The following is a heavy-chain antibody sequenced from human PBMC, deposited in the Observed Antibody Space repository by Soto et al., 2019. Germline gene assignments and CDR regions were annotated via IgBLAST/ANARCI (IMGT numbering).Heavy chain of an antibody. J-gene: IGHJ6*02. CDR3: ARGPSGYDRADYYYYYGMDV. D-gene: IGHD5-12*01. V-gene: IGHV4-31*03. CDR2: IYYSGST. Sequence: SETLSLTCTVSGGSISSGGYYWSWIRQHPGKGLEWIGYIYYSGSTYYNPSLKSRVTISVDTSKNQFSLKLSSVTAADTAVYYCARGPSGYDRADYYYYYGMDVWGQGTTVTVSS. CDR1: GGSISSGGYY.